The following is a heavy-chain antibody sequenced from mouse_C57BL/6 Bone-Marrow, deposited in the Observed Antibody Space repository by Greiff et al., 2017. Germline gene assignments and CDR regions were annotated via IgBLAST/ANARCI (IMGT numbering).Heavy chain of an antibody. V-gene: IGHV1-82*01. D-gene: IGHD1-1*01. CDR1: GYAFSSSW. Sequence: VQLQQSGPELVKPGASVKISCKASGYAFSSSWMNWVKQRPGKGLEWIGRIYPGDGDTNYNGKFKGKATLTADKSSSTAYMQLSSLTSEDSAVYFCARGGGATVDGFAYWGQGTLVTVSA. CDR2: IYPGDGDT. CDR3: ARGGGATVDGFAY. J-gene: IGHJ3*01.